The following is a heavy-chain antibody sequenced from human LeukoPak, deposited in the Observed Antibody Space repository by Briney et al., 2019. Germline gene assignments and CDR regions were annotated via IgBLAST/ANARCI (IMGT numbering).Heavy chain of an antibody. CDR1: GYIFTSYV. CDR3: ARGPLGRGWYYFDY. Sequence: AAVNESCQCTGYIFTSYVISGLRQAPAQELEGMGWIGAYYGTTNYAQKLQGRVNMTTDTSTSTAYMQLMSLRSDDTAVYYCARGPLGRGWYYFDYWGQGTLVTVSS. V-gene: IGHV1-18*01. CDR2: IGAYYGTT. D-gene: IGHD6-19*01. J-gene: IGHJ4*02.